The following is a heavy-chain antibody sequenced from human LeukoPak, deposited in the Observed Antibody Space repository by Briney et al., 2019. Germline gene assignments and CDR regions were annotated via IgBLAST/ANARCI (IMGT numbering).Heavy chain of an antibody. D-gene: IGHD2-2*01. Sequence: GGSLRLYCAASGFTFSDYAMSWVRQAPGKGLEWVSAVTYSGAPTYYADSVKGRFTISRDTPKNTLYLQMNSLRVEDTAVYYCAKGLQRTPYYYYGMDVWGQGTTVTVSS. CDR3: AKGLQRTPYYYYGMDV. V-gene: IGHV3-23*01. CDR1: GFTFSDYA. J-gene: IGHJ6*02. CDR2: VTYSGAPT.